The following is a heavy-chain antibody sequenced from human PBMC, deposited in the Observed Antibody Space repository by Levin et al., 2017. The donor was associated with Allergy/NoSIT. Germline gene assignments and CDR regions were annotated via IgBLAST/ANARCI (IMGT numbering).Heavy chain of an antibody. D-gene: IGHD3-16*01. Sequence: GGSLRLSCAASGFSFTSAWMSWVRQAPGKGLEWVGRIRSKKDGETTDYTTPVKGRFTISRDDSKNTLYLQMNSLKTEDTAVYFCTRGGPSGSYFDYWGQGTLVTVSS. CDR1: GFSFTSAW. J-gene: IGHJ4*02. CDR2: IRSKKDGETT. CDR3: TRGGPSGSYFDY. V-gene: IGHV3-15*01.